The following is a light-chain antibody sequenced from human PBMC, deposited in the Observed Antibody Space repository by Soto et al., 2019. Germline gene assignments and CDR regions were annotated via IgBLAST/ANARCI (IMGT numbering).Light chain of an antibody. CDR1: QSVGSS. CDR3: QHYQSGHPIT. V-gene: IGKV3-20*01. CDR2: GAS. Sequence: GESAPLSCRASQSVGSSLAWYQQKPGQAPRLLIYGASSRATGIPDRFTGSGSETSFTLTISRLEPEDFALYYCQHYQSGHPITFGQGTLLEIK. J-gene: IGKJ5*01.